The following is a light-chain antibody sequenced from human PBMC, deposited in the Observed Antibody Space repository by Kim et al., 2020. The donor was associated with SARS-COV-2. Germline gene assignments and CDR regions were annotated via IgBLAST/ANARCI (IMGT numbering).Light chain of an antibody. V-gene: IGLV1-44*01. J-gene: IGLJ2*01. CDR1: SSNIGANT. Sequence: TISCSGGSSNIGANTVNWYQPVPGTAPKLLTFSNNQRPSGVPDRISGSKSGTSASLAINGLQSEDEADYYCAAWDDSLNGHMVFGGGTKVTVL. CDR2: SNN. CDR3: AAWDDSLNGHMV.